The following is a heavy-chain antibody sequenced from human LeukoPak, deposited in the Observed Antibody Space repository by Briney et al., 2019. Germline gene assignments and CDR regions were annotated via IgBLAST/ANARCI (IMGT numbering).Heavy chain of an antibody. V-gene: IGHV1-8*01. D-gene: IGHD3-9*01. CDR2: MNPNSGNT. CDR1: GYTFTSYD. J-gene: IGHJ4*02. Sequence: ASVKVSCKAPGYTFTSYDINWVRQATGQGLEWMGWMNPNSGNTGYAQKFQGRVTMTRYTSISTAYMELSSLRSEDTAVYYCARGGVRHYDILTGYYISWGQGTLVTVSS. CDR3: ARGGVRHYDILTGYYIS.